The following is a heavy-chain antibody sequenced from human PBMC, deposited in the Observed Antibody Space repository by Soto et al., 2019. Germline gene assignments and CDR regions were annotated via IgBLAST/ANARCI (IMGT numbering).Heavy chain of an antibody. J-gene: IGHJ6*03. Sequence: SETLSLTCTVSGGSISSSSYYWGWIRQPPGKGLEWIGSIYYSGSTYYNPSLKSRVTISVDTSKNQFSLKLSSVTAADTAVYNCARPITISRYYYMDVWGKGTTVTVSS. CDR1: GGSISSSSYY. CDR2: IYYSGST. CDR3: ARPITISRYYYMDV. V-gene: IGHV4-39*01. D-gene: IGHD3-3*01.